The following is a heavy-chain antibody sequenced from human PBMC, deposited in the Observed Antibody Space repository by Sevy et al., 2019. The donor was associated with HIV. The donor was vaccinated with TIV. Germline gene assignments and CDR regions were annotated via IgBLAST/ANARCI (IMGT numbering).Heavy chain of an antibody. Sequence: GGSLRLSCAASGFTFSSYSMNWVRQAPGKGLEWVSSISSSSGYIYYADSVKGRFTISRDNAKNSLYLQMNSLRAEDTAVYYCARDCRTYYYDSSLHAFDIWGQGTMVTVSS. CDR1: GFTFSSYS. D-gene: IGHD3-22*01. J-gene: IGHJ3*02. V-gene: IGHV3-21*01. CDR2: ISSSSGYI. CDR3: ARDCRTYYYDSSLHAFDI.